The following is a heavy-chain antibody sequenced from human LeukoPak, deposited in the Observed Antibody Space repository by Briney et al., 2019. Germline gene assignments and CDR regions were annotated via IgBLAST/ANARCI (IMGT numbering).Heavy chain of an antibody. CDR1: GFTFGDYA. Sequence: GRSLRLSCAASGFTFGDYAMHWVRQAPGKGLEYVSAISSNGGSTYYANSVKGRFTISRDNSKNTLYLQMGSLRAEDMAVYYCARGLGNYDSSGYYVDYWGQGTLVTVSS. CDR3: ARGLGNYDSSGYYVDY. D-gene: IGHD3-22*01. J-gene: IGHJ4*02. CDR2: ISSNGGST. V-gene: IGHV3-64*01.